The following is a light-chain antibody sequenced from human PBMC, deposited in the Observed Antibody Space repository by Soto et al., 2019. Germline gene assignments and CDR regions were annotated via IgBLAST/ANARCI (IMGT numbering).Light chain of an antibody. CDR2: EVS. J-gene: IGLJ2*01. CDR1: SSDVGGYNY. Sequence: QSALTQPPSASGSPGQSVTISCTGTSSDVGGYNYVSWYQQHPGKAPKLMIYEVSKRPSGVPDRFSGSKSSNTASLTVSGLQAEDEADYYCSSYAGSNTDVVFGGGTKVTVL. V-gene: IGLV2-8*01. CDR3: SSYAGSNTDVV.